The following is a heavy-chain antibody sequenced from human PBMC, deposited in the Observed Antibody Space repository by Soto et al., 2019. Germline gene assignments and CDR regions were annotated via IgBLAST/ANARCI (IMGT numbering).Heavy chain of an antibody. CDR1: GFTVSSND. Sequence: GGSLRLSCAASGFTVSSNDMNWVRQAPGKGLEWDSIIYSGGTTYYADSIKGRFTISRDNSKKTEFLQMNSLRIEDTAVYYCARQFPPLHSGAHYFDLWGQGPLVTVSS. CDR3: ARQFPPLHSGAHYFDL. CDR2: IYSGGTT. V-gene: IGHV3-53*01. J-gene: IGHJ4*02. D-gene: IGHD3-10*01.